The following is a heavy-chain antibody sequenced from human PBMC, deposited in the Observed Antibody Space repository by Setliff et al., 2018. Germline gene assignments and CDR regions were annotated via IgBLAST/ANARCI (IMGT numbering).Heavy chain of an antibody. CDR1: GFTFSSYA. Sequence: PGESLKISCAASGFTFSSYAMSWVRQAPGKGLEWVSAISGSGGSTYYADSVKGRFTISRDNSKNTLYLQMNSLRAEDTAVYYCAKWFSFTRIDYGDWYFDLWGRGTLVTVSS. CDR3: AKWFSFTRIDYGDWYFDL. V-gene: IGHV3-23*01. D-gene: IGHD4-17*01. CDR2: ISGSGGST. J-gene: IGHJ2*01.